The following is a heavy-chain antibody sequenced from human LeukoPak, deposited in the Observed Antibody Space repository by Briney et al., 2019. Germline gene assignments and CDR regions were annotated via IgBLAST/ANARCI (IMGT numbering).Heavy chain of an antibody. D-gene: IGHD3-10*01. CDR1: GFTFSSYA. V-gene: IGHV3-48*01. J-gene: IGHJ4*02. Sequence: GGSLRLSCVASGFTFSSYAMSWVSQAPGKGLEWVSHISSSGSTIYYADSVKGRFTISRDNAKKSLYLQMNSLRAEDTAVYYCAKDIRGRFDYWGQGTLVTVSS. CDR3: AKDIRGRFDY. CDR2: ISSSGSTI.